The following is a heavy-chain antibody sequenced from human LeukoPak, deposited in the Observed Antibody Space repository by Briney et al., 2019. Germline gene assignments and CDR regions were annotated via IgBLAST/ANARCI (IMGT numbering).Heavy chain of an antibody. CDR3: ARGESYGSMDV. V-gene: IGHV3-64*01. J-gene: IGHJ6*03. Sequence: GGSLRLSCAASGFTFSSYAMHWVRQAPGKGLEYVSAISSNGGSTYYANSVKGRFTISRDNSKNTLYLQMGSLRAEDMAVYYCARGESYGSMDVWGKGTTVTISS. CDR2: ISSNGGST. CDR1: GFTFSSYA. D-gene: IGHD5-18*01.